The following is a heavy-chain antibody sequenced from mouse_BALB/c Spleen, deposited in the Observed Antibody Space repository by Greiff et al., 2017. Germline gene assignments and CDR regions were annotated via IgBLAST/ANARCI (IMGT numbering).Heavy chain of an antibody. CDR1: GFSLTSYG. Sequence: VQLKESGPGLVAPSQSLSITCTVSGFSLTSYGVHWVRQPPGKGLEWLGVIWAGGSTNYNSALMSRLSISKDNSKSQVFLKMNSLQTDDTAMYYGTRAFYYGNYADAMDYWGQGTSVTVSS. J-gene: IGHJ4*01. D-gene: IGHD2-1*01. V-gene: IGHV2-9*02. CDR3: TRAFYYGNYADAMDY. CDR2: IWAGGST.